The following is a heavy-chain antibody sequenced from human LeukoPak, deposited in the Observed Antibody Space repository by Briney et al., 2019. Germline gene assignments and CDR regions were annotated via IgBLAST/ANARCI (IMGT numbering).Heavy chain of an antibody. CDR1: GYTFTDYY. CDR2: INPHSGGT. Sequence: ASVKVSCKASGYTFTDYYIHWVRQAPGQGLEWMGWINPHSGGTIYAQKFQGRVTMTRDTSISTAYMELSRLRSDDTAVYYCARDLSYGRLSVDYWGQGTLVTVSS. D-gene: IGHD5-18*01. J-gene: IGHJ4*02. CDR3: ARDLSYGRLSVDY. V-gene: IGHV1-2*02.